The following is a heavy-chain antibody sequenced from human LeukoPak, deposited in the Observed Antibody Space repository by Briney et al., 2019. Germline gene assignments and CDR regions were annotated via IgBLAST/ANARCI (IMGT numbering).Heavy chain of an antibody. V-gene: IGHV1-2*06. D-gene: IGHD1-14*01. CDR3: ARTKAPPDPWAWFDP. CDR1: GYTFTGYY. CDR2: INPNSGGT. J-gene: IGHJ5*02. Sequence: ASVKVSCKASGYTFTGYYMHWVRQAPGQGLEWMGRINPNSGGTNYAQKFQGRVTMTRDTSISTAYMELSRLRPDDAAVYYCARTKAPPDPWAWFDPWGQGTLVTVSS.